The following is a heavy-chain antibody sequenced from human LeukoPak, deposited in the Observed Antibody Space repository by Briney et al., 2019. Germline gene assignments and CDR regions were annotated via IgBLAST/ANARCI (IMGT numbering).Heavy chain of an antibody. CDR2: ISVYNGNT. V-gene: IGHV1-18*04. Sequence: ASVKVSCKASGYTFTSYGITWVRQAPGQGLEWVGWISVYNGNTDYAQKLQGRVTMTTDTSTSTAYMELRTLRSDDTAVYYCARGYCSGGSCYRLDYWGQGTLVTVSS. CDR1: GYTFTSYG. D-gene: IGHD2-15*01. J-gene: IGHJ4*02. CDR3: ARGYCSGGSCYRLDY.